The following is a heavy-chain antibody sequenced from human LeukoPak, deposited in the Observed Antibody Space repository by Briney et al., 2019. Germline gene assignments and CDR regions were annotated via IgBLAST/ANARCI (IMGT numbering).Heavy chain of an antibody. CDR1: GFTFSSYT. J-gene: IGHJ6*03. V-gene: IGHV3-21*01. Sequence: PGGSLRPSCAASGFTFSSYTMNWVRQAPGKGLEWVSSISTSSSYIYYADSVKGRFTISRDNAKNSLYLQMNSLRAEDTALYYCARDGDTVLTRGYYYYMDVWGKGTTVTVSS. CDR2: ISTSSSYI. D-gene: IGHD4-23*01. CDR3: ARDGDTVLTRGYYYYMDV.